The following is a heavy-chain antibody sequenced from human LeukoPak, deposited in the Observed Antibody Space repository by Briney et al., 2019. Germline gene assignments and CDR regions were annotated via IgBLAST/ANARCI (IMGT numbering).Heavy chain of an antibody. D-gene: IGHD1-26*01. J-gene: IGHJ5*02. V-gene: IGHV1-46*01. CDR1: GYTFTSYY. Sequence: ASVKVSCKASGYTFTSYYIHWVRQAPGQGLEWMGVINPSGGTTSYSQKFQGSVTMTRDTSTSTVYMELSSLRSEDTAVYYCARHMELLNWFDPWGQGTLVTVSS. CDR2: INPSGGTT. CDR3: ARHMELLNWFDP.